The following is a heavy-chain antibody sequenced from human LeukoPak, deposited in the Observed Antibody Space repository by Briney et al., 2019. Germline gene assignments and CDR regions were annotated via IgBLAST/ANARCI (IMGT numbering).Heavy chain of an antibody. Sequence: TLSLTCTVSGGSISSGGYYWSWIRQHPGKGLEWIGYIYYSGSTYYNPSLKSRVTISVDTSKNQFSLKLSSVTAADTAVYYCARGGRRNSLLDYWGQGTLVTVSS. CDR3: ARGGRRNSLLDY. CDR1: GGSISSGGYY. V-gene: IGHV4-31*03. D-gene: IGHD4-23*01. CDR2: IYYSGST. J-gene: IGHJ4*02.